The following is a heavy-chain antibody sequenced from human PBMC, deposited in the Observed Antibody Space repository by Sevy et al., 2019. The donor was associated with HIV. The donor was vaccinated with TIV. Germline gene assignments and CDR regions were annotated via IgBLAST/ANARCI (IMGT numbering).Heavy chain of an antibody. V-gene: IGHV1-46*01. CDR1: GYTFTSDY. Sequence: ASVKVSCKASGYTFTSDYMHWVRQAPGQGLEWMGIINPSGGSTSYAQKFQGRVTMTRDTSTSTVYMELSGRRSEDTAVYYCARDSDNYDILTGYYPFDYWGQGTLVTVSS. J-gene: IGHJ4*02. CDR3: ARDSDNYDILTGYYPFDY. D-gene: IGHD3-9*01. CDR2: INPSGGST.